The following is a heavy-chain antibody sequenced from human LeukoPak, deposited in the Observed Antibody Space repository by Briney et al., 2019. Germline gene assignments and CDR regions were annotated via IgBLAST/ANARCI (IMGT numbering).Heavy chain of an antibody. CDR1: GGSISSYY. CDR3: ARGSLYSSSWYWFDP. D-gene: IGHD6-13*01. Sequence: SETLSLTCTVSGGSISSYYWSWIRQPPGKGLEWIGYIYYSGSTNYNPSLKSRVTISVDKSKNQFSLKLSTVTAADTAVYYCARGSLYSSSWYWFDPWGQGTLVTVSS. V-gene: IGHV4-59*01. J-gene: IGHJ5*02. CDR2: IYYSGST.